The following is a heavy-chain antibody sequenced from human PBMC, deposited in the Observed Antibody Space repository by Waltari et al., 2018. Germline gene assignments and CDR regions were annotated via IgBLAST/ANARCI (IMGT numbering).Heavy chain of an antibody. V-gene: IGHV3-72*01. D-gene: IGHD6-19*01. CDR1: AFTLSDYY. J-gene: IGHJ5*02. Sequence: EVQLVESGGGLVQPGGSLRLSCAASAFTLSDYYIDWVRQAPGTVVVGLGRSRGCCKSYTRVSAASVQGRFSISREHSKNSLDLQMSSLKIEDTAVYYLIRGFSVSGSTWFHPLGRGTLVTVS. CDR2: SRGCCKSYTR. CDR3: IRGFSVSGSTWFHP.